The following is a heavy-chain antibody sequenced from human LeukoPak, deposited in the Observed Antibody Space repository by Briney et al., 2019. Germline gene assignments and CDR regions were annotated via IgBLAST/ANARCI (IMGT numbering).Heavy chain of an antibody. CDR2: IRYDGSNK. CDR3: AKDEESYYYDSSGYRESPHAFDI. D-gene: IGHD3-22*01. J-gene: IGHJ3*02. Sequence: GGSLRLSCAASGFTFSSYGMHWVRQAPGKGLEWVAFIRYDGSNKNYADSVKGRFTISRDNSKNTLYLQMNSLRAEDTAVYYCAKDEESYYYDSSGYRESPHAFDIWGQGTMVTVSS. V-gene: IGHV3-30*02. CDR1: GFTFSSYG.